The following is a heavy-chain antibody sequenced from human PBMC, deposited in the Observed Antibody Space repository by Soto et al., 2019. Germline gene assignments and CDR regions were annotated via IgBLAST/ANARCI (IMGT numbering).Heavy chain of an antibody. Sequence: QVQLVQSGAAVSKPGSSVKVSCKASGGTFGVYAVGWVRQAPGQGLEWMGGIIPAFGTTKNAQKFQDRVDMTADESTNTVYTALRALKLDVTSVYQRARNPRHMLYGPTRTAMDVSSEGTTVIVSS. CDR1: GGTFGVYA. CDR3: ARNPRHMLYGPTRTAMDV. V-gene: IGHV1-69*01. J-gene: IGHJ6*04. D-gene: IGHD2-8*01. CDR2: IIPAFGTT.